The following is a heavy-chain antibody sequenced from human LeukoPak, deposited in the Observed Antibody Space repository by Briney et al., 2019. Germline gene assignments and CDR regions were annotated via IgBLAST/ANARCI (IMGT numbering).Heavy chain of an antibody. J-gene: IGHJ4*02. Sequence: GASVKVSFKVSGYTLSEFSMHWVRQAPGKGLEWMGGFDPEDGETIYAQKFQGGVSMTEDTSTDTAYMELSSLRSEDTAVYYCVASSPQNWKAHDYWGQGTLVTVSS. V-gene: IGHV1-24*01. CDR3: VASSPQNWKAHDY. CDR1: GYTLSEFS. CDR2: FDPEDGET. D-gene: IGHD1-1*01.